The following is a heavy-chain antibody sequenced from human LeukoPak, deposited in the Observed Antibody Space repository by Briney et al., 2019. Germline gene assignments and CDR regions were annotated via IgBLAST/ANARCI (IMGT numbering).Heavy chain of an antibody. Sequence: SETLSLTCTVSGGSISSGDYYWSWIRQPPGKGLEWIGYIYYSGSTYYNPSLKSRVTISVDTSKNQFSLKLSSVTAADSAVYYCARVGYCRGGSCSSDYWGQGTLVTVSS. D-gene: IGHD2-15*01. CDR3: ARVGYCRGGSCSSDY. J-gene: IGHJ4*02. CDR1: GGSISSGDYY. V-gene: IGHV4-30-4*01. CDR2: IYYSGST.